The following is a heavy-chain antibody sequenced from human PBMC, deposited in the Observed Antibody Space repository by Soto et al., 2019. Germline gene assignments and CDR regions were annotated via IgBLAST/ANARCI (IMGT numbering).Heavy chain of an antibody. CDR3: AKAPDSGSYYGGGFDY. CDR2: ISGSGGST. V-gene: IGHV3-23*01. D-gene: IGHD1-26*01. Sequence: EVQLLESGGGLVQPGGSLRLSCAASGFTFSSYAMSWVRQAPGKGLEWVSAISGSGGSTYYAHSVKGRFTISRDNSKNTLYLQMNSLRAEDTAVYYCAKAPDSGSYYGGGFDYWGQGTLVTVSS. J-gene: IGHJ4*02. CDR1: GFTFSSYA.